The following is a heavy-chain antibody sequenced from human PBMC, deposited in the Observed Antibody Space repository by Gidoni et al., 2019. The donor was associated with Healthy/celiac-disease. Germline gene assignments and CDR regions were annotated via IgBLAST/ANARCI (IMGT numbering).Heavy chain of an antibody. J-gene: IGHJ4*02. CDR3: ARSPWFRDRTFDY. Sequence: QVQLQESGPGLVTPSETLSLTCAVSGYSISSGYDWGWIRQPPGKGLEWIGSIYHSGSTYSNPSLKSRVTISVDTSKNQFSLKLSSVTAADTAVYYCARSPWFRDRTFDYWGQGTLVTVSS. V-gene: IGHV4-38-2*01. CDR1: GYSISSGYD. D-gene: IGHD3-10*01. CDR2: IYHSGST.